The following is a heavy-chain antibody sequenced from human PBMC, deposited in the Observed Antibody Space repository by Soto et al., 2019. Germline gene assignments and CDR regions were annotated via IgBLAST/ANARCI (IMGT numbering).Heavy chain of an antibody. J-gene: IGHJ4*02. CDR3: AKEDTSSGSLDY. CDR2: ISDSGATT. CDR1: GFPFGENA. V-gene: IGHV3-23*01. Sequence: GGSLRLSCAASGFPFGENAMSWVRQAPGKGLEWVSGISDSGATTYYADSVRGRFTISRDNSKNTLYRQMKSLRAEDSASYYCAKEDTSSGSLDYWGQGALVTSPQ. D-gene: IGHD6-19*01.